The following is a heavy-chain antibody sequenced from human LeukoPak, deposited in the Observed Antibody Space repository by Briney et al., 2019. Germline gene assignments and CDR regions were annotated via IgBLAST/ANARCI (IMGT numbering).Heavy chain of an antibody. Sequence: GGSLRLSCAASGFTFSSYWMSWVRQAPEKGLEWVANIKQDGSEKYYVDSVKGRFTISRDNAKNSLYLQMNSLRAEDTAVYYCARDDCSGGSCYYYYGMDVWGQGTTVTVSS. CDR2: IKQDGSEK. CDR1: GFTFSSYW. J-gene: IGHJ6*02. V-gene: IGHV3-7*01. D-gene: IGHD2-15*01. CDR3: ARDDCSGGSCYYYYGMDV.